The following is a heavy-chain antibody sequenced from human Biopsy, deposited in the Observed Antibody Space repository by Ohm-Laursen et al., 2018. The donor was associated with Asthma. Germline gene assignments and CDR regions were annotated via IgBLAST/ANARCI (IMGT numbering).Heavy chain of an antibody. CDR3: ARGYSGSDRIVYYYSGMEV. D-gene: IGHD5-12*01. CDR2: LIAVLGTA. Sequence: SSVKVSCKASGGSFRNYAISWVRQAPRQGLEWMGGLIAVLGTADYAQMFKGRVTMTADVSTSTAYMELSSLRSEDTAVYYWARGYSGSDRIVYYYSGMEVWGPGTTVTVSS. J-gene: IGHJ6*02. V-gene: IGHV1-69*01. CDR1: GGSFRNYA.